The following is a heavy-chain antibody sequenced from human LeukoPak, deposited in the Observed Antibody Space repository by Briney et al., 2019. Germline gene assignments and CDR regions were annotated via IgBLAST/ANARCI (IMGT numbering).Heavy chain of an antibody. CDR1: GYSFTSYW. J-gene: IGHJ4*02. Sequence: GESLKISCKGSGYSFTSYWIGWVRQMPGKGLEWMGIIYPGDSDTRYNPSFQGQVTISADKSISTAYLQWSSLKASDTAMYYCARAQMDDYGDYSTSLYYFDYWGQGTLVTVSS. CDR3: ARAQMDDYGDYSTSLYYFDY. D-gene: IGHD4-17*01. CDR2: IYPGDSDT. V-gene: IGHV5-51*01.